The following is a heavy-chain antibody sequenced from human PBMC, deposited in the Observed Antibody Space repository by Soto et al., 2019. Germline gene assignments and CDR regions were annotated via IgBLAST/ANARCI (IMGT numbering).Heavy chain of an antibody. V-gene: IGHV4-38-2*01. J-gene: IGHJ6*01. D-gene: IGHD2-15*01. CDR1: GYTINIAYY. Sequence: LALTCAASGYTINIAYYWGWIRQTPGKGLEWIGSIYHSGSTYYNPSLKSRVTISVDTSKNQFSLKLSSVTAADTAVYYCASPLGWFPYEDFGYYGMDVWGQGITVSVSS. CDR3: ASPLGWFPYEDFGYYGMDV. CDR2: IYHSGST.